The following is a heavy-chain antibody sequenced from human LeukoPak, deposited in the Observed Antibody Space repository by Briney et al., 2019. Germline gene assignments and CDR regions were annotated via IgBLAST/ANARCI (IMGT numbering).Heavy chain of an antibody. J-gene: IGHJ4*02. CDR3: ARGSWGYGDYYFDY. Sequence: ASVKVSCKASGYTFTSYDINWVRQATGQGLEWMGWVNPNSGNTGYAQKFQGRVTMTRNTSISTAYMELSSLRSEDTAVYYCARGSWGYGDYYFDYWGQGTLVTVSS. V-gene: IGHV1-8*01. D-gene: IGHD4-17*01. CDR2: VNPNSGNT. CDR1: GYTFTSYD.